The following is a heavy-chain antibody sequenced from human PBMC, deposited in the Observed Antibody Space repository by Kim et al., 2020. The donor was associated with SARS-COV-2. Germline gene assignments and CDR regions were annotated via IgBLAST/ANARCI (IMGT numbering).Heavy chain of an antibody. CDR2: DGSRT. V-gene: IGHV3-74*01. J-gene: IGHJ5*02. Sequence: DGSRTSYADSVKCRFTISRDIAKNTLYLQMNNLRVEDTAVYYCTKSDWFDPWGQGTLVTVSS. CDR3: TKSDWFDP.